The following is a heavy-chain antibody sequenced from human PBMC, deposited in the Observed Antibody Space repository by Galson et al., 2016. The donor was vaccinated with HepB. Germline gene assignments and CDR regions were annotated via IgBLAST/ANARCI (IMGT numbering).Heavy chain of an antibody. Sequence: SLRLSCAASGFTFSSYSMNWVRQAPGKGLEWVSSISSTSIYIYYAESVKGRFTISRDNAKNSLHLQMNRLGAENTAVYYCARGGSTGYYWGQGSLVTVSS. J-gene: IGHJ4*02. CDR2: ISSTSIYI. CDR1: GFTFSSYS. V-gene: IGHV3-21*01. D-gene: IGHD6-19*01. CDR3: ARGGSTGYY.